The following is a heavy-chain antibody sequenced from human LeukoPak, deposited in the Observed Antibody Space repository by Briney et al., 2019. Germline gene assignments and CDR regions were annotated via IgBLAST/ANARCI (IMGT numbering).Heavy chain of an antibody. Sequence: ASVKVSCKASGGTFSSYAISWVRQAPGQGLEWMGGIIPIFGTANYAQKFQGRVTITADKSTSTAYMELSSLRSEDTAVYYCARSRYSSSWYDAFDIWGQGTMVTVSS. CDR1: GGTFSSYA. CDR3: ARSRYSSSWYDAFDI. V-gene: IGHV1-69*06. CDR2: IIPIFGTA. D-gene: IGHD6-13*01. J-gene: IGHJ3*02.